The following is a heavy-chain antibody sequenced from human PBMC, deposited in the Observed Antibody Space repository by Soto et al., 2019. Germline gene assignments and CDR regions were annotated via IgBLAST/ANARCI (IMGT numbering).Heavy chain of an antibody. D-gene: IGHD3-10*01. CDR3: ARDLAFYGSGSYYPYYYYYGMDV. J-gene: IGHJ6*02. CDR1: GYTFTSYD. CDR2: MNPNSGNT. V-gene: IGHV1-8*01. Sequence: ASVKVSCKASGYTFTSYDINWVRQATGQGLEWMGWMNPNSGNTGYAQKFQGRVTMTRNTSTSTVYMELSSLRSEDTAVYYCARDLAFYGSGSYYPYYYYYGMDVCGQGTTVTVSS.